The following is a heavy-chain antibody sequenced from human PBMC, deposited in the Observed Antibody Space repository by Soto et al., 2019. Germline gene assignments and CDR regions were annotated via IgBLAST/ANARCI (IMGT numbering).Heavy chain of an antibody. CDR3: AKAPAAYSSGWYYFDY. CDR1: GFTFSSYA. Sequence: EVQLLESGGGLVQPGGSLRLSCAASGFTFSSYAMSWVRQAPGKGLEWVSAISGSGGSTYYADSVKGRFTISRDNSKNTPYLQMNSLRAEDTAVYYCAKAPAAYSSGWYYFDYWGQGTLVTVSS. J-gene: IGHJ4*02. V-gene: IGHV3-23*01. D-gene: IGHD6-19*01. CDR2: ISGSGGST.